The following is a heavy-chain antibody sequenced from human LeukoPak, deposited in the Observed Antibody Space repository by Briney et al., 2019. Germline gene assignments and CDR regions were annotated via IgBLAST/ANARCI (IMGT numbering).Heavy chain of an antibody. V-gene: IGHV3-7*01. CDR2: IKQDGSEK. CDR1: GYTFSSYW. CDR3: ARGWGDCTTVSCYTGGDVFDM. J-gene: IGHJ3*02. D-gene: IGHD2-2*02. Sequence: GGSLRLSCVASGYTFSSYWMSWVRQAPGKGLEWVANIKQDGSEKYYVDSVKGRFTISRDNAKNSLFLQMNSLRAEDTAVYYCARGWGDCTTVSCYTGGDVFDMWGQGTMVTVSS.